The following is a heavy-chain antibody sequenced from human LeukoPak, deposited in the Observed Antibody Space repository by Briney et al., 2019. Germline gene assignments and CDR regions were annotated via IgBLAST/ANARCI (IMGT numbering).Heavy chain of an antibody. CDR2: IYYSGST. V-gene: IGHV4-59*01. CDR1: GGSISGYY. Sequence: PSETLSLTCTVSGGSISGYYWSWIRQPPGKGLEWIGYIYYSGSTNYNPSHKSRVTISVDTSKNQFSLKLSSVTAADTAVYYCAREPGIGLGELSVWGQGTLVTVSS. J-gene: IGHJ4*02. CDR3: AREPGIGLGELSV. D-gene: IGHD3-10*01.